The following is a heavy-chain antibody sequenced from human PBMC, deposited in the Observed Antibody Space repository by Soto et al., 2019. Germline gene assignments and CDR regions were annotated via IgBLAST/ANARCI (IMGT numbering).Heavy chain of an antibody. Sequence: VSLRLSCAASGFTFSIYAMSWVRQAPGTGLEWVSAISGSGGSTYYADSVKGRFTISRDNSKNTLYLQMNSLRAEDTAVYYCSKAWGSSSPNYNWFDPWGQGTLVTVSS. V-gene: IGHV3-23*01. CDR1: GFTFSIYA. CDR2: ISGSGGST. J-gene: IGHJ5*02. CDR3: SKAWGSSSPNYNWFDP. D-gene: IGHD3-16*01.